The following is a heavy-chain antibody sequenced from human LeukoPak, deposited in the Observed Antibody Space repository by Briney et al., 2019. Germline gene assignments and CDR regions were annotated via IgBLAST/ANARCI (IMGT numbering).Heavy chain of an antibody. CDR3: ARGLTVTTSGWFDP. Sequence: PSETLSLTCTVSGGFVSRESWTWIRQFPDKRLEWIGYISHSGATDYKPSLESRITISRDTPKNQFFLNLNAVTAADTAVYYCARGLTVTTSGWFDPWGQGTLVTVSS. CDR2: ISHSGAT. J-gene: IGHJ5*02. CDR1: GGFVSRES. V-gene: IGHV4-59*02. D-gene: IGHD4-11*01.